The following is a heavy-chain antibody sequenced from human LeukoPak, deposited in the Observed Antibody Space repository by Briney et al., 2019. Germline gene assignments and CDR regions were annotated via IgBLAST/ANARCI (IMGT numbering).Heavy chain of an antibody. CDR1: GGSFSGYY. CDR2: INHSGST. Sequence: SETLSLTCAVYGGSFSGYYWSWIRQPPGKGLEWIGEINHSGSTNYNPSLKSRVTISVDTSKNQVSLKLSSVTAADTAVYFCARVGYSYVINDWSRTGLGAYPTKYYYHMDVWGKGTTVTVSS. D-gene: IGHD5-18*01. CDR3: ARVGYSYVINDWSRTGLGAYPTKYYYHMDV. V-gene: IGHV4-34*01. J-gene: IGHJ6*03.